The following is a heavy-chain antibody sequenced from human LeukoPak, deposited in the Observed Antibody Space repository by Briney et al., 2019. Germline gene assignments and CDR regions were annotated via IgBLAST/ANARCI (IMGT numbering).Heavy chain of an antibody. CDR1: GFTFSSYA. V-gene: IGHV3-23*01. D-gene: IGHD1-20*01. CDR3: AKAFLNWNYDY. J-gene: IGHJ4*02. CDR2: ITGSGGSA. Sequence: GGSLRLSCAASGFTFSSYAMTWVRQAPGKGLEWVSAITGSGGSAYHADSVKGRFTISRDNSKNTLYLQMDSLRAEDTAVYYCAKAFLNWNYDYWGQGTLVTVSS.